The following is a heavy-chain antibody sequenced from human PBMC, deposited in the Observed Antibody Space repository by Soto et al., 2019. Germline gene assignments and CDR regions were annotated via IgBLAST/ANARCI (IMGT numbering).Heavy chain of an antibody. CDR2: IYSGGST. D-gene: IGHD6-13*01. Sequence: PGGSLRLSCAASGLTVSSNYMSWVRQAPGKGLEWVSVIYSGGSTYYADSVKGRFTISRDNSKNTLYLQMNSLRAEDTAVYYCARVGGNSGSSSWYGFRATYYYYGMDVWGQGTTVTVSS. CDR3: ARVGGNSGSSSWYGFRATYYYYGMDV. J-gene: IGHJ6*02. V-gene: IGHV3-53*01. CDR1: GLTVSSNY.